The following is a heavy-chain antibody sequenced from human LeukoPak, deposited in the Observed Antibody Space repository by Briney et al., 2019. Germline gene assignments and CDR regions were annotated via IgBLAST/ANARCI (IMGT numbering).Heavy chain of an antibody. CDR1: GGTFSSYA. CDR3: ASANSGYDYRDY. Sequence: GASVKVSCKASGGTFSSYAISWVRQAPGQGLEWMGRIIPILGIANYAQKFQGRVTITADKSTSTAYMELSSLRSEDTAVYYCASANSGYDYRDYWGQGTLVTVSS. J-gene: IGHJ4*02. CDR2: IIPILGIA. V-gene: IGHV1-69*04. D-gene: IGHD5-12*01.